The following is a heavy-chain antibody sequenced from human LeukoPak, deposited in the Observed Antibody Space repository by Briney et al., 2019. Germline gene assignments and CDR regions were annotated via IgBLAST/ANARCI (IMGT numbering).Heavy chain of an antibody. CDR1: GYTLTELS. J-gene: IGHJ5*02. CDR3: ATLEEVRGVIPNWFDP. Sequence: GASVKVSCKVSGYTLTELSMHWVRQAPGKGLEGMGGFDPEDGETIYAQKFQGRVTMTEDTSTDTAYMELSSLRSEDTAVYYCATLEEVRGVIPNWFDPWGQGTLVTVSS. D-gene: IGHD3-10*01. CDR2: FDPEDGET. V-gene: IGHV1-24*01.